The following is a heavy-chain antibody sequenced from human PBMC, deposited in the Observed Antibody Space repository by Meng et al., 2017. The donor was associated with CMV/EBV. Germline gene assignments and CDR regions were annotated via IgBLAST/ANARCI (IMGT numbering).Heavy chain of an antibody. Sequence: CPVSGGSSSSGVYYWSWIRQHPGKGLEWIGYIYYSGDTYYNPSLKSRVTISADTSKNQFSLKLSSVTAADTAVYYCARDLSFGSFDYWGQGTLVTVSS. CDR1: GGSSSSGVYY. V-gene: IGHV4-31*03. J-gene: IGHJ4*02. D-gene: IGHD3-10*01. CDR2: IYYSGDT. CDR3: ARDLSFGSFDY.